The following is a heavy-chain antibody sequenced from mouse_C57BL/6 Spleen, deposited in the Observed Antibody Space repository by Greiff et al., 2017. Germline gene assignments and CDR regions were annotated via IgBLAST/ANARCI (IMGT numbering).Heavy chain of an antibody. CDR2: IDPETGGT. D-gene: IGHD3-1*01. CDR1: GYTFTDYE. V-gene: IGHV1-15*01. Sequence: QVQLKQSGAELVRPGASVTLSCKASGYTFTDYEMHWVKQTPVHGLEWIGAIDPETGGTAYNQKFKGKAILTADKSSSTAYMELRSLTSEDSAVYYCTRSGGFAWFAYWGQGTLVTVSA. CDR3: TRSGGFAWFAY. J-gene: IGHJ3*01.